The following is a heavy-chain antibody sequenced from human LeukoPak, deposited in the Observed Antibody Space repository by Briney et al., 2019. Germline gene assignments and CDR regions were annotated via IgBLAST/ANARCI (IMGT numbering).Heavy chain of an antibody. Sequence: GASVKVSCKASGYTFTGYYMHWVRQAPGQGLEWMGWNNPNSGGTNYAQKFQGRVTMTRDTSISTAYMELSRLRSGDTAVYYCARERTLTSCYDYWGQGTLVTVSS. CDR3: ARERTLTSCYDY. CDR1: GYTFTGYY. CDR2: NNPNSGGT. V-gene: IGHV1-2*02. J-gene: IGHJ4*02. D-gene: IGHD2-15*01.